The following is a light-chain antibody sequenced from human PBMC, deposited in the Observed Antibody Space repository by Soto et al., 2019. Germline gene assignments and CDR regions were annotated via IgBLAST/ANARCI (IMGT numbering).Light chain of an antibody. Sequence: QSVLTQPPSVSGAPGQRVTISRTGSSSNIGAGYDVHWYQQLPGTAPKLLIYANNNRPSGVPDRFSGSKSGTSASLAITGLQAEDEADYYCQSYDSSLSAVVCGGGTKLPVL. CDR2: ANN. J-gene: IGLJ2*01. V-gene: IGLV1-40*01. CDR1: SSNIGAGYD. CDR3: QSYDSSLSAVV.